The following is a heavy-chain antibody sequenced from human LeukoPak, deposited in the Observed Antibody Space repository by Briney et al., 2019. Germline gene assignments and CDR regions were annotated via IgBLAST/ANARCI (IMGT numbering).Heavy chain of an antibody. D-gene: IGHD2-2*01. J-gene: IGHJ4*02. CDR2: ISGSGGST. V-gene: IGHV3-23*01. Sequence: PGGSLRLSCAASGFTFSNYNMNWVRKAPGKGQERVSAISGSGGSTYYADSVKGRFTISRDNSKNTLYLQMNSLRAEDTAVYYCAKDAPVNIVVVPAANSWGQGTLVTVSS. CDR3: AKDAPVNIVVVPAANS. CDR1: GFTFSNYN.